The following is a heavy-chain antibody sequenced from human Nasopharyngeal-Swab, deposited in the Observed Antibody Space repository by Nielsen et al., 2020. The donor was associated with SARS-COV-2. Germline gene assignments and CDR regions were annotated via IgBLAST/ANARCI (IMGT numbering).Heavy chain of an antibody. V-gene: IGHV3-21*01. CDR1: GFTFSSYS. CDR3: ARDGGFYYDSSGPYYYYGMDV. J-gene: IGHJ6*02. CDR2: ISSSSSYI. Sequence: GESLKISCAASGFTFSSYSMNWVRQAPGKGLEWVSSISSSSSYIYYADSVKGRFTISRDNAKNSLYLQMNSLRAEDTAVYYCARDGGFYYDSSGPYYYYGMDVWGQGTTVTVSS. D-gene: IGHD3-22*01.